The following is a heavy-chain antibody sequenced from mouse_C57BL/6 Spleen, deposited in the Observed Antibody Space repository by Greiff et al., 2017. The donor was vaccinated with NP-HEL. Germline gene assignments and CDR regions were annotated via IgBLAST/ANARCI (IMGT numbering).Heavy chain of an antibody. D-gene: IGHD2-3*01. CDR2: IYPGGGYT. CDR3: ARWLPSYAMDY. J-gene: IGHJ4*01. Sequence: VKLMESGAELVRPGTSVKMSCKASGYTFTNYWIGWAKQRPGHGLEWIGDIYPGGGYTNYNEKFKGKATLTADKSSSTAYMQFSSLTSEDSAIYYCARWLPSYAMDYWGQGTSATVSS. V-gene: IGHV1-63*01. CDR1: GYTFTNYW.